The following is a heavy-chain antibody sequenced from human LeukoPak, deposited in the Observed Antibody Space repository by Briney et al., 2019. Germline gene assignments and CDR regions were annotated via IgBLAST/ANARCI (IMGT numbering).Heavy chain of an antibody. V-gene: IGHV4-59*08. D-gene: IGHD3-22*01. CDR2: IYYSGST. CDR3: ARHSFTYYYDSSSYPAGGKTQYYFDY. CDR1: GGSISSYY. Sequence: SETLSLTCTVSGGSISSYYWSWIRQPPGKGLEWIGYIYYSGSTNYNPSLKSRVTISVDTSKNQFSLKLSSVTAADTAVYYCARHSFTYYYDSSSYPAGGKTQYYFDYWGQGTLVTVSS. J-gene: IGHJ4*02.